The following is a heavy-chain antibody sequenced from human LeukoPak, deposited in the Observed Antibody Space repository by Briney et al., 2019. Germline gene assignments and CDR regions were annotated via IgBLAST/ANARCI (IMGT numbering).Heavy chain of an antibody. CDR2: IYYSGST. J-gene: IGHJ5*02. D-gene: IGHD3-22*01. Sequence: SETLSLTCTVSGGSISSSSYYWGWIRQPPGKGLEWIGSIYYSGSTYYNPSLKSRVTISVDTSKNQFSLKLSSVTAADTAVYYCARLRYYYDSSGYYYETWGQGTLVTVSS. V-gene: IGHV4-39*07. CDR3: ARLRYYYDSSGYYYET. CDR1: GGSISSSSYY.